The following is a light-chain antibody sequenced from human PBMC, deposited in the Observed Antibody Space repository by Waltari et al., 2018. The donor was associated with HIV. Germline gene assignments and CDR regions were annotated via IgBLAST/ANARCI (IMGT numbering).Light chain of an antibody. CDR1: SSDVGGYNY. J-gene: IGLJ1*01. Sequence: QSALTQPPSASGSPGQSVTISCTGTSSDVGGYNYVSWYQQHPDKAPKLRIYEVTKLPSGVPDRFSGSKSGNTASLTISWLQAEDEADYYCSSYAGSNTFVFGTGTKVTVL. CDR3: SSYAGSNTFV. CDR2: EVT. V-gene: IGLV2-8*01.